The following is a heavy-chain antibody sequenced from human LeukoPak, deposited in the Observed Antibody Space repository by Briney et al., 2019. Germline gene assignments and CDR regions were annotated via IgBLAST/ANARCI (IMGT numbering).Heavy chain of an antibody. D-gene: IGHD3-3*01. Sequence: SVKVSCKASGGTFSSHAISWVRQAPGQGLEWMGGIIPIFGTANYAQKFQGRVTITADKSTSTAYMELSSLRSEDTAVYYCASGPLNYDFWSGRVDYYYYYMDVWGKGTTVTVSS. CDR1: GGTFSSHA. CDR3: ASGPLNYDFWSGRVDYYYYYMDV. J-gene: IGHJ6*03. V-gene: IGHV1-69*06. CDR2: IIPIFGTA.